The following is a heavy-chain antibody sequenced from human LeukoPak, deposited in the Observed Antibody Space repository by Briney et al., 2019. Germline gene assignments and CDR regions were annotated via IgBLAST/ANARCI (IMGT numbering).Heavy chain of an antibody. Sequence: SQTLSLTCTVSGGSISTGTYYWSWIRQPAGKGLEWIGRIYTSRSTNYNPSLKSRVTISVDTSKNQFSLKLNSVTAADTAVYYCARGDYYGSGSYYNSAFDIWGQGTMVTVSS. J-gene: IGHJ3*02. D-gene: IGHD3-10*01. CDR2: IYTSRST. V-gene: IGHV4-61*02. CDR3: ARGDYYGSGSYYNSAFDI. CDR1: GGSISTGTYY.